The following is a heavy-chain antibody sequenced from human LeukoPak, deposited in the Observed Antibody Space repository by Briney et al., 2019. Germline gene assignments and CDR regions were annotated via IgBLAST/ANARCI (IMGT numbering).Heavy chain of an antibody. V-gene: IGHV3-7*03. D-gene: IGHD3-10*01. CDR3: ARDWVAGVPFDAFDI. J-gene: IGHJ3*02. Sequence: PGGSLRLSCAASGFTFTKYWMTWVRQAPGKGLEWVANIKQDGSEKFYVDSVKGRFTISRDNAKNSLYLHMNSLTAEDTAMYYCARDWVAGVPFDAFDIWGQGTMVSVSS. CDR2: IKQDGSEK. CDR1: GFTFTKYW.